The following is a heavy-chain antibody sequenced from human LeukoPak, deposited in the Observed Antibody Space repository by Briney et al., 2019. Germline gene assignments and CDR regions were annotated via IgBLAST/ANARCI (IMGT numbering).Heavy chain of an antibody. CDR1: GYSINNYW. J-gene: IGHJ5*02. CDR3: ARQEYCSGGSCYTWFDP. D-gene: IGHD2-15*01. Sequence: GESLKISCKGSGYSINNYWIGWVRQMPGKGLEWMGIIYPANSDIRYSPSFQGQVTISADKSISTAYLQWSSLKASDTAMYYCARQEYCSGGSCYTWFDPWGQGTLVTVSS. V-gene: IGHV5-51*01. CDR2: IYPANSDI.